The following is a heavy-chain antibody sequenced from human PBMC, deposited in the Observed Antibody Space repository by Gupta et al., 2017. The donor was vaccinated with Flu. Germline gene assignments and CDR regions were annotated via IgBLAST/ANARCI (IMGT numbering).Heavy chain of an antibody. J-gene: IGHJ4*02. CDR3: ARDDLSRITGTGGYFDY. V-gene: IGHV1-69*06. D-gene: IGHD1-20*01. CDR2: IIPIFGTA. Sequence: QVQLVQSGAEVKKPGSSVKVSCKASGGTFSSYALSWVRQAPGQGLEWMGGIIPIFGTANYAQKFQGRVTITADKSTSTAYMELSSRRSEDTAVYYCARDDLSRITGTGGYFDYWGQGTLVTVSS. CDR1: GGTFSSYA.